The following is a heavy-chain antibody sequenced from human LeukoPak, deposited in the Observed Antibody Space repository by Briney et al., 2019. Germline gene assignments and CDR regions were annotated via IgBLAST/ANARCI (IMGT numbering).Heavy chain of an antibody. CDR2: ISYDGSNK. CDR3: AKEGAPFYDILTGHNYLDY. V-gene: IGHV3-30-3*01. D-gene: IGHD3-9*01. Sequence: PGGSLRLSCAASGFTFSSYAMHWVRQAPGKGLEWVAVISYDGSNKYYADSVKGRFTISRDNSKNTLYLQMNSLRPEDTAVYYCAKEGAPFYDILTGHNYLDYWGQGTLVTVSS. CDR1: GFTFSSYA. J-gene: IGHJ4*02.